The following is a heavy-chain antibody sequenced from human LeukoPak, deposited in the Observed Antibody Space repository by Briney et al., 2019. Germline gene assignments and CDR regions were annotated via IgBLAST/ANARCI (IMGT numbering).Heavy chain of an antibody. D-gene: IGHD6-13*01. CDR2: IYFSGST. J-gene: IGHJ6*02. CDR1: GGSITGGDLY. Sequence: SETLSLTCIVSGGSITGGDLYWSWIRQPPGKGLKWIGYIYFSGSTYYNPSLKSRATISVDTSKNQFSLKLSSLIAADTAVYYCARARADFHYGMDVWGPGTTVYVS. V-gene: IGHV4-30-4*01. CDR3: ARARADFHYGMDV.